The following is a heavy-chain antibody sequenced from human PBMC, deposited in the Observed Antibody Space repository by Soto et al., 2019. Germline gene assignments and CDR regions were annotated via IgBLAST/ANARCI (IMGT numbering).Heavy chain of an antibody. D-gene: IGHD4-4*01. J-gene: IGHJ6*02. V-gene: IGHV1-18*04. CDR2: ISAYNGNT. CDR1: GYTFTSYG. Sequence: ASVKVSCKASGYTFTSYGISWVRQAPGQGLEWMGWISAYNGNTNYAQKLQGRVTMTTDTSFSTAYLELTRLRPDDTGVYYCARIKWGLDHYSGMDVWGQGTAVTVSS. CDR3: ARIKWGLDHYSGMDV.